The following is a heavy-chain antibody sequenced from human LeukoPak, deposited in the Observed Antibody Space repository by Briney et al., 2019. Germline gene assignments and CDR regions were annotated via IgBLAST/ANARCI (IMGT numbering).Heavy chain of an antibody. CDR2: INPSGGST. Sequence: ASVKVSCKASGYTFTSYYMHWVRQAPGQGLEWMGIINPSGGSTSYAQKFQGRVTMTRDTSTSTVYMELSSLRSEDTAVYYCARGVPAAQGYNWFDPWGQGTLVTVSS. J-gene: IGHJ5*02. CDR3: ARGVPAAQGYNWFDP. CDR1: GYTFTSYY. D-gene: IGHD2-2*01. V-gene: IGHV1-46*01.